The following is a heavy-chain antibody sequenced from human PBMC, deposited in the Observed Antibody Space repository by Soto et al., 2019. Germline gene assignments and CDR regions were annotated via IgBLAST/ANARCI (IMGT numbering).Heavy chain of an antibody. CDR1: GGTFSSYA. D-gene: IGHD3-3*01. J-gene: IGHJ6*02. CDR2: IIPIFGTA. V-gene: IGHV1-69*06. CDR3: ATPSAYYDFWSGPAPYYYGMDV. Sequence: QVQLVQSRAEVKKPGSSVKVSCKASGGTFSSYAISWVRQAPGQGLEWMGGIIPIFGTANYAQKFQGRVTITADKSTSTAYMELSSLRSEDTAVYYCATPSAYYDFWSGPAPYYYGMDVWGQGTTVTVSS.